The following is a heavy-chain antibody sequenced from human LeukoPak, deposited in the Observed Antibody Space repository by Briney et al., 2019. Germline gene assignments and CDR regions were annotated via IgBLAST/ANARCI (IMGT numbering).Heavy chain of an antibody. Sequence: GESLKISCKGSGYSFTSYWIGWVRQMPGKGLEWMGIIHPGDSDTRYSPSFQGQVTISADKSISTAYLQWSSLKASDTAMYYCARSEEMATIHPDYWGQGTLVTVSS. CDR2: IHPGDSDT. CDR1: GYSFTSYW. CDR3: ARSEEMATIHPDY. J-gene: IGHJ4*02. V-gene: IGHV5-51*01. D-gene: IGHD5-24*01.